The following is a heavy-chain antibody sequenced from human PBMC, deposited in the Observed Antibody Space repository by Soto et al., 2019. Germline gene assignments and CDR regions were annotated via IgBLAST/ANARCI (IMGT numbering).Heavy chain of an antibody. J-gene: IGHJ3*02. Sequence: QVQFVQSGAEVKKPGASVKVSCKASGYNFTTYAIHWVRQAPGQRLEWMGWINTGKGNTKYSQKFQGRVTITRDTSASTAYIVLSSLRSGDTAVYYCARDPWGGAVDAFDIWGQGTMVTVSS. CDR1: GYNFTTYA. CDR2: INTGKGNT. CDR3: ARDPWGGAVDAFDI. D-gene: IGHD3-10*01. V-gene: IGHV1-3*04.